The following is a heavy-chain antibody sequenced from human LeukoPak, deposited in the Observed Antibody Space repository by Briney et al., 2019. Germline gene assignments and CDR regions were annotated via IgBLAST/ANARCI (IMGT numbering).Heavy chain of an antibody. CDR3: AREGGSYYYDSSGYYYPNYFDY. J-gene: IGHJ4*02. D-gene: IGHD3-22*01. CDR1: GGSFSAYY. Sequence: PSETLSLTCAVYGGSFSAYYWSWIRQPPGKGLEWIGYIHYSGSTNYNPSLKSRVTISVDTSKNQFSLKLSSVTAADTAVYYCAREGGSYYYDSSGYYYPNYFDYWGQGTLVTVSS. V-gene: IGHV4-59*01. CDR2: IHYSGST.